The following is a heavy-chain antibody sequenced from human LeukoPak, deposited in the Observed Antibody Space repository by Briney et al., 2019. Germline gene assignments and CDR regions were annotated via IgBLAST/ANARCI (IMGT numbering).Heavy chain of an antibody. CDR3: ARAIAGDYNDY. CDR1: GYTFTSYG. V-gene: IGHV1-18*04. J-gene: IGHJ4*02. CDR2: ISANNGYT. D-gene: IGHD3-16*02. Sequence: GASVKVSCKASGYTFTSYGISWVRQAPGQGLEWMGWISANNGYTNYAQKLQGRVTMTTDTSTSTAYMELRSLRSDDTAVYYCARAIAGDYNDYWGQGTLVTVSS.